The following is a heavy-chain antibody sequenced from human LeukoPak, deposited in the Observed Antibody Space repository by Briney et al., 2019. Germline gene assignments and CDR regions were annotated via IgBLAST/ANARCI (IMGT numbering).Heavy chain of an antibody. V-gene: IGHV4-4*07. CDR2: IYTSGST. CDR1: GGSISSYY. CDR3: ARVGYYYDSSGFDWYFDL. D-gene: IGHD3-22*01. J-gene: IGHJ2*01. Sequence: SETLSLTCTVSGGSISSYYWSWIRQPPGKGLKWIGRIYTSGSTNYNPSLKSRVTMSADTSKNQFSLKLSSVTAADTAVYYCARVGYYYDSSGFDWYFDLWGRGTLVTVSS.